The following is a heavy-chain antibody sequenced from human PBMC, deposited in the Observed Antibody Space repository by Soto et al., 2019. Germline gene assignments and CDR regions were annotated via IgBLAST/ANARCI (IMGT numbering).Heavy chain of an antibody. CDR1: GFTFNTYV. V-gene: IGHV3-33*01. J-gene: IGHJ4*02. Sequence: GGSLRLSCAASGFTFNTYVMHWVRQAPGRGLEWVALIWYDASNKYYADSVKGRFTISRDNSKNTLYLQMNGLRAEDTAVYYCARGARDFDYWGQGTLVTVSS. CDR2: IWYDASNK. D-gene: IGHD3-16*01. CDR3: ARGARDFDY.